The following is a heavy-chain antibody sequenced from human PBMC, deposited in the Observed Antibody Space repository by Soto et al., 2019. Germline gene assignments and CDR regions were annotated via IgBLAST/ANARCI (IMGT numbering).Heavy chain of an antibody. D-gene: IGHD3-22*01. J-gene: IGHJ3*02. CDR3: ARRGYYDSSGSHNAFDI. V-gene: IGHV5-51*03. Sequence: EVQLVQSGAEVKKPGESLKISCKGSGYSFTSYWIGWVRQMPGKGLEWMGIIYPGDSDTRYSPSFQGQVTISADQSISTAYLQWSSLKASDTAMYYCARRGYYDSSGSHNAFDIWGQGTMVTVSS. CDR1: GYSFTSYW. CDR2: IYPGDSDT.